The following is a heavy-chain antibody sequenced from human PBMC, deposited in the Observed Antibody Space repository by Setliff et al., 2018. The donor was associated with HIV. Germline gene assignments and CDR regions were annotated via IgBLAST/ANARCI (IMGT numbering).Heavy chain of an antibody. Sequence: ASVKVSCKASGYTFSSYGISWVRQAPGQGLEWMGWVSVYNGKTDYAQKLQGRVAMTTDTSTSTAYMELRSLRSDDTAIYYCARGTDDGFYYDTSGSLAFDIWGQGTMVTVSS. CDR3: ARGTDDGFYYDTSGSLAFDI. J-gene: IGHJ3*02. V-gene: IGHV1-18*01. CDR1: GYTFSSYG. D-gene: IGHD3-22*01. CDR2: VSVYNGKT.